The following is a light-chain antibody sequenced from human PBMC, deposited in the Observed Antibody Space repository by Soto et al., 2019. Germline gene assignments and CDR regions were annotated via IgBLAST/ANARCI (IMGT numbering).Light chain of an antibody. J-gene: IGKJ5*01. CDR1: QSVSSY. Sequence: EIVVTKSPGALSLSPGERATLSFRASQSVSSYLAWYQQKPGQAPRLLIYDTSNRATGIPARFSGSGSGTDFTRTISSLEPEDLAVYYCQQRTNRPGTFAQGTRLEIK. CDR3: QQRTNRPGT. CDR2: DTS. V-gene: IGKV3-11*01.